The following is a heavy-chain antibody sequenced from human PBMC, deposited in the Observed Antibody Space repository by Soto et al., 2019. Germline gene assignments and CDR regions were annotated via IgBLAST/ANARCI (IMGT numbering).Heavy chain of an antibody. J-gene: IGHJ5*02. CDR2: IYYSWST. D-gene: IGHD6-6*01. CDR3: AHSSSSRNWFDP. Sequence: TLSRTCTVSGGSISSGGYYWSWIRQHPGKGREWIGYIYYSWSTYYNPSLKSRVTISVDPSKTQFSLKLSSVTAADTAVYYCAHSSSSRNWFDPWGQGTLVTVSS. V-gene: IGHV4-31*03. CDR1: GGSISSGGYY.